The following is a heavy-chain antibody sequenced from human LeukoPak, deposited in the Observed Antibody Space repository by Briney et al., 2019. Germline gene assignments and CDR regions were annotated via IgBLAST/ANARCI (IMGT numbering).Heavy chain of an antibody. J-gene: IGHJ4*02. CDR2: IYYSGST. CDR3: ARDYSNYVVRY. V-gene: IGHV4-31*03. D-gene: IGHD4-11*01. Sequence: SETLSLTCTVSGGSISSGGYYWSWIRQHPGKGLEWIGYIYYSGSTYYNPSLKSRVTISVDTSKNQFSLKLSSVTAADTAVYYCARDYSNYVVRYWGQGTLVTVS. CDR1: GGSISSGGYY.